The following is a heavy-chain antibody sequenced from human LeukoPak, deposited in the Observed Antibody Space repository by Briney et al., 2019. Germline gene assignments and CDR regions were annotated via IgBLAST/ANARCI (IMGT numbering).Heavy chain of an antibody. D-gene: IGHD1-26*01. CDR2: IYHSGST. J-gene: IGHJ4*02. CDR1: GYSISNGYY. CDR3: AKSGGYGLIDY. Sequence: PSETLSLTCTVSGYSISNGYYWGWIRQPPGKGLEWIGSIYHSGSTYYNPSLKSRVTISVDTSKNQFSLKLNSVTAADTAMYYCAKSGGYGLIDYWGQGTLVTVSS. V-gene: IGHV4-38-2*02.